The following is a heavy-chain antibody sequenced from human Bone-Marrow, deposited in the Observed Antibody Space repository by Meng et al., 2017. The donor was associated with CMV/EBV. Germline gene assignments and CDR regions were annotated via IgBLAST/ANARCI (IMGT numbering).Heavy chain of an antibody. CDR3: ARGRGSRYCSSTSCHPFDP. D-gene: IGHD2-2*01. CDR1: GGTFSSYA. J-gene: IGHJ5*02. Sequence: SVKVSCKASGGTFSSYAISWVRQAPGQGLEWMGGIIPILGIANYAQKFQGRVTMTRDTSTRTVYMELSSLRSEDTAVYHCARGRGSRYCSSTSCHPFDPWGQGTLVTVSS. CDR2: IIPILGIA. V-gene: IGHV1-69*10.